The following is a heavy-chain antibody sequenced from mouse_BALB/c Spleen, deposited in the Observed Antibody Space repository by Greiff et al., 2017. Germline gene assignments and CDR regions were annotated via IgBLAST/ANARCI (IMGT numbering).Heavy chain of an antibody. J-gene: IGHJ2*01. Sequence: LQQPGSELVRPGASVKLSCKASGYTFTSYWMHWVKQRPGQGLEWIGNIYPGSGSTNYDEKFKSKATLTVDTSSSTAYMQLSSLTSEDSAVYYCTRARAPLFDYWGQGTTLTVSS. CDR3: TRARAPLFDY. CDR2: IYPGSGST. V-gene: IGHV1S22*01. D-gene: IGHD3-1*01. CDR1: GYTFTSYW.